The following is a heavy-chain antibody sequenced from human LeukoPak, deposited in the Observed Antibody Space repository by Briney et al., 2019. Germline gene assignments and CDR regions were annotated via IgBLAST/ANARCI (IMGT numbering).Heavy chain of an antibody. D-gene: IGHD1-26*01. CDR2: IYSGGST. Sequence: GGSLRLSCAASGFTFSSYSMSWVRQAPGKGLEWVSVIYSGGSTYYADSVKGRFTISRDNSKNTLYLQMNSLRAEDTAVYYCARGEGYYYYYMDVWGKGTTATVSS. CDR1: GFTFSSYS. V-gene: IGHV3-53*01. CDR3: ARGEGYYYYYMDV. J-gene: IGHJ6*03.